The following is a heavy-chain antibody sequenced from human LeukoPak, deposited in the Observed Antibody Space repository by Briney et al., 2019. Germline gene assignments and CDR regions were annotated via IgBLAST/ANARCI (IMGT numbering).Heavy chain of an antibody. CDR1: GFTFTNHW. D-gene: IGHD3-3*01. CDR2: IKQYGSEK. Sequence: PGGSLRLSCAASGFTFTNHWMSWVRKAPGKGLEWVANIKQYGSEKYYVDSVKGRFTVSRDNAKSSLYLHMDSLRTEDTAVYYYARVEWMGRMNHWGQGVLVTVSS. CDR3: ARVEWMGRMNH. J-gene: IGHJ5*02. V-gene: IGHV3-7*01.